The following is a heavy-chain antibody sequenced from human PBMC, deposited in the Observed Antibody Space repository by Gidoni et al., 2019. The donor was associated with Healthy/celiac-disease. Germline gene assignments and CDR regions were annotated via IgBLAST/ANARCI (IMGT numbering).Heavy chain of an antibody. Sequence: EVQLVESGGGLVQPGRSLRLSCAASGFTFDDYAMHWVRQAPGKGLEWVSGSSWNSGSIGYADSVKGRFTISRDNAKNSLYLQMNSLRAEDTALYYCARSYSSSSYASDYWGQGTLVTVSS. V-gene: IGHV3-9*01. CDR2: SSWNSGSI. D-gene: IGHD6-6*01. J-gene: IGHJ4*02. CDR3: ARSYSSSSYASDY. CDR1: GFTFDDYA.